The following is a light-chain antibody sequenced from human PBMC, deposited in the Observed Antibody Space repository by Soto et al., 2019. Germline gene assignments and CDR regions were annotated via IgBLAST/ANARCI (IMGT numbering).Light chain of an antibody. CDR3: VSWDDSLNRYV. V-gene: IGLV1-44*01. CDR2: TND. CDR1: RSNVGSTT. J-gene: IGLJ1*01. Sequence: QAVVTQPPSASGTPGQRVTIGCSGRRSNVGSTTVSWYQQLPRTAPRLLIHTNDQRPSGVPDRFSGSKSGSSASLAISGLQSEDEADYYCVSWDDSLNRYVFGSGTQLTVL.